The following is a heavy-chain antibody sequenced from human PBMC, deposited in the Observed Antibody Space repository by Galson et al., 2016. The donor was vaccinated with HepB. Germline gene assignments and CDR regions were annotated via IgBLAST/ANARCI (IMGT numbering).Heavy chain of an antibody. D-gene: IGHD2-21*01. CDR1: GFRFSGYA. CDR3: AKGSIWVSAALYGMDV. Sequence: SLRLSCAASGFRFSGYAMTWVRQAPGKGLEWVSGISGSGEHTYHADNVKGRFTISRDNSKTTLYVQMTSLRVEDTAVYYCAKGSIWVSAALYGMDVWGQGTTVTVSS. V-gene: IGHV3-23*01. J-gene: IGHJ6*02. CDR2: ISGSGEHT.